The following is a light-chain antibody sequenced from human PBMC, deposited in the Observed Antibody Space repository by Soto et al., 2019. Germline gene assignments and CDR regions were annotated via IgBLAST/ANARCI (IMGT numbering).Light chain of an antibody. CDR1: RGHSNYA. CDR2: LNSDGSH. V-gene: IGLV4-69*01. J-gene: IGLJ2*01. Sequence: QLVLTQSPSASASLGASVKLTCTLSRGHSNYAIAWHQQQSEKGPRYLMKLNSDGSHSKGDGIPDRFSGSSSGAERYLTISSLQSEDEADYYCQTWGSGIVVFGGGTKVTVL. CDR3: QTWGSGIVV.